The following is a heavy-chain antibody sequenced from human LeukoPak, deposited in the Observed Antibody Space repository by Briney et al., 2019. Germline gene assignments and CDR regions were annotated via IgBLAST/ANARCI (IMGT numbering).Heavy chain of an antibody. V-gene: IGHV3-66*01. J-gene: IGHJ4*02. CDR2: IYSGGST. CDR3: ARGRLSGRGYSYGSPRNYFDY. D-gene: IGHD5-18*01. Sequence: PGGSLRLSCAASGFTVSSNYMSWVRQAPGKGLEWVSVIYSGGSTYDADSVKGRFTISRDNSKNTLYLQMNSLRAEDTAVYYCARGRLSGRGYSYGSPRNYFDYWGQGTLVTVSS. CDR1: GFTVSSNY.